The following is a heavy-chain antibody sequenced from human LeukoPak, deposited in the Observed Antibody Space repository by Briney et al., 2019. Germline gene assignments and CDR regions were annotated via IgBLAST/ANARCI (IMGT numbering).Heavy chain of an antibody. CDR2: IYSGGST. CDR1: GFTVSSNY. Sequence: GGSLRLSCAASGFTVSSNYMSWVRQAPGKGLEWVSVIYSGGSTYYADSVKGRFTISRHNSKNTLYLQMNSLRAEDTAAYYCARWGEYYGEGMEVWGQGTTGTVSS. D-gene: IGHD3-10*01. CDR3: ARWGEYYGEGMEV. V-gene: IGHV3-53*04. J-gene: IGHJ6*02.